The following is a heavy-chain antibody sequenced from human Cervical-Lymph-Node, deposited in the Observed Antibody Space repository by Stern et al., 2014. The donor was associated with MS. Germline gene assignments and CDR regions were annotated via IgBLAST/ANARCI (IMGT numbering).Heavy chain of an antibody. Sequence: QDQLVESGGGVVQPGRSLRLSCAASGFAFSAYAMHWVRQAPGKGLEWVASVSADGSVNHYKDSLKGRLTISRDNSKYTLYLEMNSLITEDTAVYYCAKRGGNLLHFFDWWGQGALVTVSS. D-gene: IGHD4-23*01. J-gene: IGHJ4*02. CDR3: AKRGGNLLHFFDW. CDR2: VSADGSVN. CDR1: GFAFSAYA. V-gene: IGHV3-30*04.